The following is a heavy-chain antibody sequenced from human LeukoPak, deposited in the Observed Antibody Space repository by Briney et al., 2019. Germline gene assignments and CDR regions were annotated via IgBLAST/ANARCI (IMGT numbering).Heavy chain of an antibody. CDR3: AKSYSYGGNEETYFDY. CDR2: ISGSGGST. J-gene: IGHJ4*02. D-gene: IGHD4-23*01. V-gene: IGHV3-23*01. CDR1: GFTFSSYA. Sequence: GGSLRLSCATSGFTFSSYAMGWVRQAPGKGLEWVSSISGSGGSTYYADSVKGRFTISRDNSKNTLYLQMNSLRAEDTAVYYCAKSYSYGGNEETYFDYWGQGTLVTVSS.